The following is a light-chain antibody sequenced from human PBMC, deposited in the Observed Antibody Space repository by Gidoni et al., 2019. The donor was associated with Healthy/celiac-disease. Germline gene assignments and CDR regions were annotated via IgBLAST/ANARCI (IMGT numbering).Light chain of an antibody. CDR3: QQYGSSPPLT. Sequence: EIVLTQSPGTLSLSPGERATLSCRASQSVSSSYLAWYQQKHGQAPRLLIYGASSRATGIPDRFSGSGSGTDFTLTISRLEPEDVAVYYCQQYGSSPPLTFGGGTKVEIK. CDR2: GAS. J-gene: IGKJ4*01. CDR1: QSVSSSY. V-gene: IGKV3-20*01.